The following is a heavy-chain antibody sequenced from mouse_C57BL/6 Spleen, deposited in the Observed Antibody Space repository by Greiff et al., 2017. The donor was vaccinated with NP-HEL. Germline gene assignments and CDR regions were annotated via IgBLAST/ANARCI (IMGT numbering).Heavy chain of an antibody. CDR3: ARWDYYYGPYFDV. J-gene: IGHJ1*03. D-gene: IGHD1-1*01. V-gene: IGHV1-50*01. CDR2: IDPSDSYT. CDR1: GYTFTSYW. Sequence: VQLQQPGAELVKPGASVKLSCKASGYTFTSYWMQWVKQRPGQGLEWIGEIDPSDSYTNYNQKFKGKATLTVDTSSSTAYMQLSSLTSEDSAVYYCARWDYYYGPYFDVWGTGTTVTVSS.